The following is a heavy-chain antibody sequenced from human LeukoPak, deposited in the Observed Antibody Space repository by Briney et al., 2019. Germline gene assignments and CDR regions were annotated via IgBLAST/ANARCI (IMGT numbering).Heavy chain of an antibody. CDR1: GFTFSNYW. J-gene: IGHJ4*02. V-gene: IGHV3-23*01. CDR3: AKDKNYQNYFDY. D-gene: IGHD1-7*01. Sequence: PGGSLRLSCAASGFTFSNYWMSWVRQAPGKGLEWVSLISGSGGSTYYADSVKGRFTISRDNSKNTLYLQMNSLRAEDTAVYYCAKDKNYQNYFDYLGQGTLATVSS. CDR2: ISGSGGST.